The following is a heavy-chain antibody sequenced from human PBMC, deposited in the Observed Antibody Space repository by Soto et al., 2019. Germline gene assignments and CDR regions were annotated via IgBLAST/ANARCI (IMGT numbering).Heavy chain of an antibody. V-gene: IGHV3-23*01. CDR1: GFTFSSYA. J-gene: IGHJ6*03. CDR2: ISGSGGST. CDR3: AKCNLEWSLYYYYYMDV. Sequence: TGGSLRLSCAASGFTFSSYAMSWVRQAPGKGLEWVSAISGSGGSTYYADSVKGRFTISRDNSKNTLYLQMNSLRAEDTAVYYCAKCNLEWSLYYYYYMDVWGKGTTVTVSS. D-gene: IGHD3-3*01.